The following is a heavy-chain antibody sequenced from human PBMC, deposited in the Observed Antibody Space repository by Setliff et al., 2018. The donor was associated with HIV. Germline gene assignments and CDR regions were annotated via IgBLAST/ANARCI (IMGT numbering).Heavy chain of an antibody. Sequence: PSETLSLTCAVSNGSISSGVSYWSWIRQLPGKGLERIGHISYTGSTYYNPSLKSRLTISIDTSKNQFSLKLSSVTAADTAVYYCARERGSSSGYYYYGMDVWGQGTTVTVSS. CDR1: NGSISSGVSY. J-gene: IGHJ6*02. CDR2: ISYTGST. V-gene: IGHV4-31*11. D-gene: IGHD6-6*01. CDR3: ARERGSSSGYYYYGMDV.